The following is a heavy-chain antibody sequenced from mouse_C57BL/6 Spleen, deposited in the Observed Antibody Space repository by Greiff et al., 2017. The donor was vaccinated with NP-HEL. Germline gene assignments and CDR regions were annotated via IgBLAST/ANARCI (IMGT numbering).Heavy chain of an antibody. CDR1: GYTFTSYG. Sequence: QVQLQQSGAELARPGASVKLSCKASGYTFTSYGISWVKQRPGQGLEWIGEIYPRSGNTYYNEKFKGKATMTADKSSSTAYMELRSLTSEDAAVYFGGRCGDYFYAMDDWGQGTSVTVSS. D-gene: IGHD1-1*01. CDR3: GRCGDYFYAMDD. V-gene: IGHV1-81*01. J-gene: IGHJ4*01. CDR2: IYPRSGNT.